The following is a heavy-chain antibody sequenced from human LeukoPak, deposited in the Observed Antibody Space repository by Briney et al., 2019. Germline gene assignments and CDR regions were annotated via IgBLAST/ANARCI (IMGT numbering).Heavy chain of an antibody. V-gene: IGHV3-23*01. CDR1: GFTFSSYA. J-gene: IGHJ3*02. Sequence: GGSLRVSCAASGFTFSSYAMSWVRQAPGKGLEWVSAISGGGGRTYYADSVKGRFTISRDNSKNTLYLQMNSLRAEDTAVYYCAKAFNWSAEAFDIWGQGTMVTVSS. D-gene: IGHD1-1*01. CDR3: AKAFNWSAEAFDI. CDR2: ISGGGGRT.